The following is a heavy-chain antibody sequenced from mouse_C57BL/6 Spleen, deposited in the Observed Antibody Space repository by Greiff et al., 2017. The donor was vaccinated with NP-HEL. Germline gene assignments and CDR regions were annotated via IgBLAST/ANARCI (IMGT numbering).Heavy chain of an antibody. J-gene: IGHJ4*01. CDR1: GYTFTDYY. CDR2: IYPGSGNT. CDR3: ARRGYGSYYAMDY. D-gene: IGHD1-1*01. V-gene: IGHV1-84*01. Sequence: QVQLQQSGPELVKPGASVKISCKASGYTFTDYYINWVKQRPGQGPEWIGWIYPGSGNTKYNEKFKGKATLTVDTSSSTAYMQLSSLTSEDSAVYFCARRGYGSYYAMDYWGQGTSVTVSS.